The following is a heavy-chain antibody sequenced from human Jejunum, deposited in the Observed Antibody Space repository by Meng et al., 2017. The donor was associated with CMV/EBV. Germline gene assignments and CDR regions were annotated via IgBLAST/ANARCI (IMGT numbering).Heavy chain of an antibody. CDR2: IHLSGSA. Sequence: SLTCAVYGGSFSGSYWGWIRQPPGKGLEWIGEIHLSGSANYNPSLKSRVTISLDTSKNHFSLNLTSVTAADTAVYYCARGYPMTVFDYWGRGTLVTVSS. D-gene: IGHD2-21*02. J-gene: IGHJ4*02. CDR1: GGSFSGSY. CDR3: ARGYPMTVFDY. V-gene: IGHV4-34*01.